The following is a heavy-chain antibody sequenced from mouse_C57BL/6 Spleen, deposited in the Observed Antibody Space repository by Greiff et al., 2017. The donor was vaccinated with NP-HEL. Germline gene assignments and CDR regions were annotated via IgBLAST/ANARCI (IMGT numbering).Heavy chain of an antibody. CDR3: ARSNSGTFLDY. CDR1: GYAFSSSW. D-gene: IGHD3-1*01. CDR2: IYPGDGDT. Sequence: VQLQQSGPELVKPGASVKISCKASGYAFSSSWMNWVKQRPGKGLEWIGGIYPGDGDTNYNGKFKGKATLTADKSSSTAYMQLSRLTSEDSAVYFCARSNSGTFLDYWGQGTTLTVSS. J-gene: IGHJ2*01. V-gene: IGHV1-82*01.